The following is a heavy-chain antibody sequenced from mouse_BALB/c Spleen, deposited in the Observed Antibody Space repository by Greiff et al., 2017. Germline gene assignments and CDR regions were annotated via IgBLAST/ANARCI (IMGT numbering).Heavy chain of an antibody. CDR3: ARRKGGGYDDAMDY. CDR2: IYWDDDK. D-gene: IGHD2-14*01. Sequence: QVTLKVSGPGILQPSQTLSLTCSFSGFSLSTSGMGVSWIRQPSGKGLEWLAHIYWDDDKRYNPSLKSRLTISKDTSSNQVFLKITSVDTADTATYYWARRKGGGYDDAMDYWGQGTSVTVSS. J-gene: IGHJ4*01. V-gene: IGHV8-12*01. CDR1: GFSLSTSGMG.